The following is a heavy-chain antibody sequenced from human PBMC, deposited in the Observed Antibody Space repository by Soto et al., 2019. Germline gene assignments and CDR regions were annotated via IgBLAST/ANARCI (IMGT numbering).Heavy chain of an antibody. V-gene: IGHV1-2*04. Sequence: QVQFVQSGAEVRKPGASVKVSCKASGYTFIGYYIHWVRQAPGQGLEWMGWINPNSGGTNYAQRFQGWVTMTRDRSISTAYMELSRLKSDDTAVYYCARVGGGLASLGYYGMDVWGQGTTVTVSS. CDR3: ARVGGGLASLGYYGMDV. J-gene: IGHJ6*02. D-gene: IGHD3-10*01. CDR1: GYTFIGYY. CDR2: INPNSGGT.